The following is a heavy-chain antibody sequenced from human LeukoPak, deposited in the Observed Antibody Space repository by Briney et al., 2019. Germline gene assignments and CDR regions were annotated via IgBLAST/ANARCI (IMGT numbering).Heavy chain of an antibody. CDR1: GGSVSSGSYY. D-gene: IGHD3-10*01. CDR3: ARPSRSISTAGAFDI. V-gene: IGHV4-61*01. Sequence: PSETLSLTCTVSGGSVSSGSYYWRWIRQPPGKGLEWVGYIYYTGSTNYNPSLKSRVTISVGTSKNQFSLKLSSATAADTAVYYCARPSRSISTAGAFDIWGQGTMVTVSS. CDR2: IYYTGST. J-gene: IGHJ3*02.